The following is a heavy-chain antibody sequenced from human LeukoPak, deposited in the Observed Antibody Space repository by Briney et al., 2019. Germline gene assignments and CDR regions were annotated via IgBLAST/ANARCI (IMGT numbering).Heavy chain of an antibody. CDR1: GGTFSSYA. CDR2: INPNSGGT. D-gene: IGHD3-10*01. Sequence: GASVKVSCKASGGTFSSYAISWVRQAPGQGLEWMGWINPNSGGTNYAQKFQGRVTMTRDTSISTAYMELSRLRSDDTAVYYCARTMVRGVKGFDPWGQGTLVTVSS. V-gene: IGHV1-2*02. J-gene: IGHJ5*02. CDR3: ARTMVRGVKGFDP.